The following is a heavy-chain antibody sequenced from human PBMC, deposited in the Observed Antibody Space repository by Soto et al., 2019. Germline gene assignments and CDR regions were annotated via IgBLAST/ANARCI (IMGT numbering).Heavy chain of an antibody. V-gene: IGHV3-11*01. CDR3: AREGSDCSGGSCYPHYYYYYGMDV. CDR1: GFTFSDYY. J-gene: IGHJ6*02. D-gene: IGHD2-15*01. CDR2: ISSSGSTI. Sequence: QVQLVESGGGLVKPGGSLRLSCAASGFTFSDYYMSWIRQAPGKGLEWVSYISSSGSTIYYADSVKGRFTISRDNAKNSRYLQMNSLRAEDTAVYYCAREGSDCSGGSCYPHYYYYYGMDVWGQGTTVTVSS.